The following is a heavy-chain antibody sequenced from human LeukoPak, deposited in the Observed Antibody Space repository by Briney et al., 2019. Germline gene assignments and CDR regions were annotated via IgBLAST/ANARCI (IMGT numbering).Heavy chain of an antibody. CDR3: ATVDTAMVTPFDY. J-gene: IGHJ4*02. Sequence: ASVKVSCKASGYTFTRYYMHWVRQAPGQGLEWMGWINPNSGGTNYAQKFQGRVTITADESTSTAYMELSSLRSEDTAVYYCATVDTAMVTPFDYWGQGTLVTVSS. D-gene: IGHD5-18*01. V-gene: IGHV1-2*02. CDR2: INPNSGGT. CDR1: GYTFTRYY.